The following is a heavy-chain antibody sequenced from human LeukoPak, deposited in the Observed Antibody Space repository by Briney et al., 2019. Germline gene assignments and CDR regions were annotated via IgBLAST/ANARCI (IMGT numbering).Heavy chain of an antibody. Sequence: SETLSLTCTVSGGSVSSGSYYWSWIRQPPGKGLEWIGYSYYSGTTNYNPSLKTRVTISVDTSKNQFSLKLSSVTAADTAVYYCARESRQQLVLAFDIWGQGTMVTVSS. CDR1: GGSVSSGSYY. V-gene: IGHV4-61*01. CDR3: ARESRQQLVLAFDI. CDR2: SYYSGTT. D-gene: IGHD6-13*01. J-gene: IGHJ3*02.